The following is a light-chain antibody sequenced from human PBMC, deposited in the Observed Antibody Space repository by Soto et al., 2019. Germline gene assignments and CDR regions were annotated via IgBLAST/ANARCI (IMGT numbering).Light chain of an antibody. J-gene: IGKJ2*01. CDR2: GAS. CDR1: QSVSSSH. CDR3: QQYDSSEYT. Sequence: EVVLSQSPGTLSLSPGERATLSCRASQSVSSSHLAWYQQKPGQAPRLLIYGASSRAAGIPHRFSGRGSGTDFTLTISRLEPEDFAVYYCQQYDSSEYTFGQGTKVEVK. V-gene: IGKV3-20*01.